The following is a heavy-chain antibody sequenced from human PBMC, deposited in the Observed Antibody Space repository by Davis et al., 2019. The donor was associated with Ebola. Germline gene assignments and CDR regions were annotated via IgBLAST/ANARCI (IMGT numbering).Heavy chain of an antibody. CDR3: ARTLNYYGSGSYYKY. CDR2: INPSDGSS. CDR1: GDTFASYY. D-gene: IGHD3-10*01. V-gene: IGHV1-46*01. Sequence: ASVKVSCKASGDTFASYYFHWARQAPGQGLEWMGIINPSDGSSNFTQKFQGRVTMTRDTSTSTVYMELSSLRSEDTAVYYCARTLNYYGSGSYYKYWGQGTLVTVSS. J-gene: IGHJ4*02.